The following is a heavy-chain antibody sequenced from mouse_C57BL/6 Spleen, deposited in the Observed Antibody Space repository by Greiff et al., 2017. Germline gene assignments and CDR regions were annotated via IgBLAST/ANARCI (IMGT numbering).Heavy chain of an antibody. CDR3: ARKYYGNRAYAMDD. Sequence: QVQLKQSGPGLVQPSQSLSITCTVSGFSLTSSGVHWVRQSPGKGLEWLGVIWSGGSTDYNAAFISRLSISKDNSKSQVFFKMNSLQADDTAIYYCARKYYGNRAYAMDDWGQGTSVTVSS. CDR2: IWSGGST. J-gene: IGHJ4*01. D-gene: IGHD2-1*01. CDR1: GFSLTSSG. V-gene: IGHV2-2*01.